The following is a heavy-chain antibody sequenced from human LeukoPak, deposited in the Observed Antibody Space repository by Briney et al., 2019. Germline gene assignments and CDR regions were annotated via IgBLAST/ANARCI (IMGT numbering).Heavy chain of an antibody. D-gene: IGHD6-19*01. CDR1: GVTFSSYA. J-gene: IGHJ5*02. V-gene: IGHV3-23*01. Sequence: GGSLRLSCAASGVTFSSYAMSWVRQAPGKGLEWVSAISGSGGSTYYADSVKGRFTISRDNSKNTLYLQMNSLRAEDTAVYYCAKDPRGRGSSGWYWFDPWGQGTLVTVSS. CDR2: ISGSGGST. CDR3: AKDPRGRGSSGWYWFDP.